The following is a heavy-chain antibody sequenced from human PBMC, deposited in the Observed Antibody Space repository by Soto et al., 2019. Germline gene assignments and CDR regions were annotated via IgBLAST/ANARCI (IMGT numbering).Heavy chain of an antibody. J-gene: IGHJ4*02. Sequence: EVPLLESGGGLVQPGGSLRLSCAASGFTFSSYAMSWVRQAPGKGLERVSVISGSGGSTYYADSVKGRFTISRDNSKNTLYLQMNSLRAEDTAVYYCAKRGSGSQFEYWGQGTLVTVSS. CDR1: GFTFSSYA. D-gene: IGHD1-26*01. CDR3: AKRGSGSQFEY. V-gene: IGHV3-23*01. CDR2: ISGSGGST.